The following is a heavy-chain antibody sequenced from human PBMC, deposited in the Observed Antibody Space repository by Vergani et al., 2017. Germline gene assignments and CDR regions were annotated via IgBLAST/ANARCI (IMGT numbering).Heavy chain of an antibody. CDR1: GGTFSSYA. V-gene: IGHV1-69*04. CDR2: IIPILGIA. J-gene: IGHJ6*02. CDR3: ARDTPNYGDYGMDV. D-gene: IGHD4-17*01. Sequence: QVQLVQSGAEVKKPGSSVKVSCKASGGTFSSYAISWVRQAPGQGLEWMGRIIPILGIANYAQKFQGRVTITADKSTSTAYMELSSLRSEDTAGYYCARDTPNYGDYGMDVWGQGTTVTVSS.